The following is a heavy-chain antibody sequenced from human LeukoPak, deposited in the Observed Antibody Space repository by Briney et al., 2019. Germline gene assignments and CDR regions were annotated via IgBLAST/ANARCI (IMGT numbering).Heavy chain of an antibody. CDR1: GYTFSSYA. CDR3: ARYSGSYPD. CDR2: INAGNGNT. D-gene: IGHD1-26*01. Sequence: GASVKVSCKVSGYTFSSYAIDWVRQAPGQRLEWMGWINAGNGNTKYSQKFQGGVTITRDTSASTAYMEPSSLRSEDTAVYYCARYSGSYPDWGQGTLVTVSS. V-gene: IGHV1-3*01. J-gene: IGHJ4*02.